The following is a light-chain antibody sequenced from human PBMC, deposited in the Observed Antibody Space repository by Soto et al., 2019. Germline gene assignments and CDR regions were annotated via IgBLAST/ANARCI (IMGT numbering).Light chain of an antibody. CDR1: QPISSW. V-gene: IGKV1-5*01. CDR2: DAS. CDR3: QQYKSNLYT. J-gene: IGKJ2*01. Sequence: DIQMTQSPSTLSASVGDRVTITCRASQPISSWLAWYPQKPGKAPQLLIYDASGLENGVPSSFSGRGSGTEFTLTISGLQPDDFATYFCQQYKSNLYTFGQGTKLEIK.